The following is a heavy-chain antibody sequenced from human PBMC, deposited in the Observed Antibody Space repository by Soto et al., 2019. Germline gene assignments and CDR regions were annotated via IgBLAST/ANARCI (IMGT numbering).Heavy chain of an antibody. CDR3: ARAPVRDSSSWYRISSWFDP. Sequence: SLKGSFKAFGGTFSSYAISWVRQATGQGLEWMGGIIPIFGTANYAQKLQGRVTITADESTSTAYMELSSLRSEDTAVYYCARAPVRDSSSWYRISSWFDPWGQGTLVTVSS. D-gene: IGHD6-13*01. CDR1: GGTFSSYA. CDR2: IIPIFGTA. V-gene: IGHV1-69*13. J-gene: IGHJ5*02.